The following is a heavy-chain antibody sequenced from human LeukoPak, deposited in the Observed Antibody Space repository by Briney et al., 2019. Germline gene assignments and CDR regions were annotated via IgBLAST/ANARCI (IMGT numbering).Heavy chain of an antibody. CDR2: INPSDGST. CDR3: ARAWRYTDWFDP. V-gene: IGHV1-46*01. J-gene: IGHJ5*02. Sequence: ASVKVSCKASGYTFTSYCMHWVRQAPGQGLEWMGVINPSDGSTTYAQKFQGRVTVTRDTSTSTVYMELSSLRSEDTAVYYCARAWRYTDWFDPWGQGTLVTVSS. D-gene: IGHD1-14*01. CDR1: GYTFTSYC.